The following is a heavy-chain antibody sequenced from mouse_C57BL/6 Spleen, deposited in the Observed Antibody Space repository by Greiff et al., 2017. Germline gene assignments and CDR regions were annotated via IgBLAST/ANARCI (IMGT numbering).Heavy chain of an antibody. V-gene: IGHV1-55*01. CDR2: IYPGSGST. CDR1: GYTFTSYW. Sequence: QVQLQQPGAELVKPGASVKMSCKASGYTFTSYWITWVKQRPGQGLEWIGDIYPGSGSTNYNEKFKSKATLTVDTSSSTAYMQLSSLTSEDSAVDYCARLDYGSRYAMDYWGQGTSVTVSS. CDR3: ARLDYGSRYAMDY. D-gene: IGHD1-1*01. J-gene: IGHJ4*01.